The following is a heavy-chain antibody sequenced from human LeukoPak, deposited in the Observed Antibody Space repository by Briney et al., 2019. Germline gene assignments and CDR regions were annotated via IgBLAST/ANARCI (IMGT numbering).Heavy chain of an antibody. J-gene: IGHJ4*02. CDR3: AKDLSSSLILEG. V-gene: IGHV3-30*02. Sequence: GGSLRLSCAASGFTFSSYGMHWVRQAPGRGLEWVAFIRYDGSNKFYADSVKARFTISRDNSENTVHLQMNSLRAEDTAVYYCAKDLSSSLILEGWGQGTLVTVSS. CDR1: GFTFSSYG. D-gene: IGHD6-13*01. CDR2: IRYDGSNK.